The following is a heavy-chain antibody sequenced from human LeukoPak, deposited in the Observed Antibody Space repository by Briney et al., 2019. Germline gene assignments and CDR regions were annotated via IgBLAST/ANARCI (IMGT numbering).Heavy chain of an antibody. CDR2: ISAYNGNT. CDR1: GYTFTSYG. CDR3: ARWRQYCSGGSCYDLDY. D-gene: IGHD2-15*01. Sequence: ASVKVSCKASGYTFTSYGISWVRQAPGQGLEWMGWISAYNGNTNYAQKLQGRVTMTTDTSTSTAYMELRSLRSDDTAVYYCARWRQYCSGGSCYDLDYWGQGTLVTVSS. V-gene: IGHV1-18*01. J-gene: IGHJ4*02.